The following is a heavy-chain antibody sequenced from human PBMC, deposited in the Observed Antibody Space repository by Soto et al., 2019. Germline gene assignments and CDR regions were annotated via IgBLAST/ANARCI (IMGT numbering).Heavy chain of an antibody. CDR3: ARGGYDFWSGYLLGGTGFDY. V-gene: IGHV3-33*01. Sequence: GGSLRLSCAASGFTFSSYGMHWVRQAPGKGLEWVAVIWYDGSNKYYADSVKGRFTISRDNSKNTLYLQMNSLRAEDTAVYYCARGGYDFWSGYLLGGTGFDYWGQGTLVTVSS. J-gene: IGHJ4*02. CDR2: IWYDGSNK. D-gene: IGHD3-3*01. CDR1: GFTFSSYG.